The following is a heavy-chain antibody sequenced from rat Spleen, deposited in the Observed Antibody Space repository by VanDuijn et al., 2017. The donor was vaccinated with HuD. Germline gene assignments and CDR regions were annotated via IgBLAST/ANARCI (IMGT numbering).Heavy chain of an antibody. CDR1: GFTFSDYA. Sequence: EVQLVESGGGLVQPGNSLKLSCAASGFTFSDYAMAWVRQSPKKGLEWVATIIYDGSSTYYRDSVKGRFTISRDNAKSTLYLQMDSLRPEDTATYYCTRRGYLSNWYFDFWGPGIMVTVSS. V-gene: IGHV5-17*01. CDR2: IIYDGSST. CDR3: TRRGYLSNWYFDF. J-gene: IGHJ1*01. D-gene: IGHD1-11*01.